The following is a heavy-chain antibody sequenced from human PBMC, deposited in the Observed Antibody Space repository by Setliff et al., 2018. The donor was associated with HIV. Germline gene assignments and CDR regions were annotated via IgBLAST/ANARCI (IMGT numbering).Heavy chain of an antibody. Sequence: GGSLRLSCAASGFTFSSYSMTWVRQAPGKGLEWVSSIRTDGDATYYADSVKGRLTISRDNSKNTLYLQMSSLRVEDAAVYYCAKGRSGYYNFDSWGQGTLVTVSS. D-gene: IGHD3-22*01. J-gene: IGHJ4*02. V-gene: IGHV3-23*01. CDR2: IRTDGDAT. CDR3: AKGRSGYYNFDS. CDR1: GFTFSSYS.